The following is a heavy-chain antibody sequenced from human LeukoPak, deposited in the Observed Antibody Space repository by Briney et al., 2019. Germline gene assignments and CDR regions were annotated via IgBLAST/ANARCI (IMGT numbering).Heavy chain of an antibody. Sequence: SETLSLTCTVSGYSISSGYYWGWIRQPPGKGLEWIGSIYHSGSTYYNPSLKSRVAISVDTSKNQFSLKLSSVTAADTAVYYCASLGVVTYFDYWGQGTLVTVSS. CDR3: ASLGVVTYFDY. CDR1: GYSISSGYY. CDR2: IYHSGST. V-gene: IGHV4-38-2*02. J-gene: IGHJ4*02. D-gene: IGHD3-3*01.